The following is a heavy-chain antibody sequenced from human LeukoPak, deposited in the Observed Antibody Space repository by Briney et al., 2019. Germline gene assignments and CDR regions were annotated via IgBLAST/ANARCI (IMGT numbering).Heavy chain of an antibody. D-gene: IGHD3-9*01. J-gene: IGHJ4*02. CDR2: IRSKAYGGTT. CDR1: GFTFGDYG. CDR3: TRDGDDILTGYIDY. V-gene: IGHV3-49*04. Sequence: GRSLRLSCTASGFTFGDYGMSWVRQAPGKGLEWVGFIRSKAYGGTTEYAASVKGRFTISRDDSKSIAYLQMNSLKTEDTAVYYCTRDGDDILTGYIDYWGQGTLVTGSS.